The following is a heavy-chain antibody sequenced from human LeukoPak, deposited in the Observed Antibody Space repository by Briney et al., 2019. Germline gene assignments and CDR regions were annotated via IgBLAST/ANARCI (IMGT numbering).Heavy chain of an antibody. CDR3: AREHN. J-gene: IGHJ4*02. V-gene: IGHV4-39*01. CDR1: GGSISSSSHY. CDR2: TYYSGST. D-gene: IGHD2-21*01. Sequence: SETLSLTCTVSGGSISSSSHYWGWIRQPPGKGLKWIGSTYYSGSTYYNPSLKSRVTISVDTSKNQFSLKLSSVTAADAAVYYCAREHNWGQGTLVTVSS.